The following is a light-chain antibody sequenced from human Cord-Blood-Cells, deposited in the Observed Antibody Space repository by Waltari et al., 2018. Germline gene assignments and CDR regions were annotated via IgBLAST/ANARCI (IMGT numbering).Light chain of an antibody. CDR1: SSAVGRYNL. V-gene: IGLV2-23*01. Sequence: SALTQPAPVSGSPGQSFTISCPGTSSAVGRYNLVSWYQQHPGKAPKLMIYEGSKRPSGVSMRFSGSKAGNTASLTISGLQAEDEADYYGCSYAGSSTYVFGTGTKVTVL. J-gene: IGLJ1*01. CDR2: EGS. CDR3: CSYAGSSTYV.